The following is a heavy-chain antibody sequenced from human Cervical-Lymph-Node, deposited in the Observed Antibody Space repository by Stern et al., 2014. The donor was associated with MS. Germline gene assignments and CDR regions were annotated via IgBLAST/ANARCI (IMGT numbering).Heavy chain of an antibody. V-gene: IGHV1-18*01. D-gene: IGHD6-19*01. J-gene: IGHJ4*02. CDR3: ARIAVADFAFDY. CDR1: GYTFTSYG. CDR2: ISGSNGNH. Sequence: VQLVESGPKVKKPGASVKVSCKASGYTFTSYGISWVRQAPGQGLEWMGWISGSNGNHQYAQNFQGRVTMTTDTSTTTAYMELRSLRSNDTAVYYCARIAVADFAFDYWGQGTLVTVSS.